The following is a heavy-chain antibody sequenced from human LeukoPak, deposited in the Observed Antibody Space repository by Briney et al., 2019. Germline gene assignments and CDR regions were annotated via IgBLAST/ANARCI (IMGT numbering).Heavy chain of an antibody. CDR1: GYTFTSYG. D-gene: IGHD5-18*01. J-gene: IGHJ4*02. CDR3: ARGTASGYSYGYGLY. V-gene: IGHV1-18*04. Sequence: ASVQVSCKASGYTFTSYGISWVRQAPGQGLEWMGWISAYNGNTNYAQKLQGRVTMTTDTSTSTAYMELRSLRSDDTAVYYCARGTASGYSYGYGLYWGQGTLVTVSS. CDR2: ISAYNGNT.